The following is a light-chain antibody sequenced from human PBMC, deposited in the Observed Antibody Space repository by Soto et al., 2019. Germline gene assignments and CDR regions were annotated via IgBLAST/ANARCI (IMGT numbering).Light chain of an antibody. J-gene: IGKJ2*01. CDR1: QSVRSN. CDR2: GAS. V-gene: IGKV3-15*01. Sequence: DIVMTQSPGTLSVSPGEKATLSCRASQSVRSNLAWFQQRPGQAPRLLIYGASTRATGIPARFSGSGSGTEFTLTISSLQSEDFAVYYCQQYNNWPPYTFGQGTKLEIE. CDR3: QQYNNWPPYT.